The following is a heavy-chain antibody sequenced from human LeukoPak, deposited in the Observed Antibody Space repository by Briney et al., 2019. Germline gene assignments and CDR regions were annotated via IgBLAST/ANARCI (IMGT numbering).Heavy chain of an antibody. Sequence: SETLSLTCSVSGGSMSSYYWSWIRRAPGRGLERIGYIHYTATTNDNPSLQSRVTMSVDRSKNQFSLKLTSVTAADTAVYYCARGPSIHYDSSGSQVAFDIWRQGTGVTVSS. V-gene: IGHV4-59*01. J-gene: IGHJ3*02. CDR1: GGSMSSYY. D-gene: IGHD3-22*01. CDR2: IHYTATT. CDR3: ARGPSIHYDSSGSQVAFDI.